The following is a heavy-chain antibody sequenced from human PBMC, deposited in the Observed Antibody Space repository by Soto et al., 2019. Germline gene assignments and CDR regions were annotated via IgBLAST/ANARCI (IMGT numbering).Heavy chain of an antibody. Sequence: ASVKVSCKASGYTFTSYAMHWVRQAPGQRLEWMGWINAGNGNTKYSQKFQGRVTITRDTSASTAYMELSSLRSEDTAVYYCARHPHCIGGSCPHSSCWYPIDYWGQGTLVTVSS. CDR3: ARHPHCIGGSCPHSSCWYPIDY. V-gene: IGHV1-3*01. J-gene: IGHJ4*02. CDR2: INAGNGNT. CDR1: GYTFTSYA. D-gene: IGHD2-15*01.